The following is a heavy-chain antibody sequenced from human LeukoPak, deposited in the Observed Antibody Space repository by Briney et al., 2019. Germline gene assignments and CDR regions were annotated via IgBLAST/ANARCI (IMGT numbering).Heavy chain of an antibody. V-gene: IGHV1-18*01. CDR2: ISAYDGTT. CDR1: GYTFTSYG. Sequence: ASVKVSCKASGYTFTSYGISWVRQAPGQGLEWMGWISAYDGTTTYAQKFQGRVTMTTDTSTGTAYMELRTLGSDDTAVFYCARDSGGAPDYWGQGTLVTVSS. CDR3: ARDSGGAPDY. D-gene: IGHD3-16*01. J-gene: IGHJ4*02.